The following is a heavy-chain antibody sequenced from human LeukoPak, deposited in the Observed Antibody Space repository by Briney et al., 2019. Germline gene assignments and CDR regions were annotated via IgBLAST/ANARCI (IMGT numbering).Heavy chain of an antibody. J-gene: IGHJ4*02. CDR2: ISGSGGST. CDR1: GFTFSTYA. CDR3: AKDRAYYSDSSGYYLVRAYDY. Sequence: QPGGSLRLSCAAPGFTFSTYAMSWLRQAPGKGLEWVSGISGSGGSTFYSVSVKGRLTIPRDNSKNTLYLQMNSLRAEDTAVYYCAKDRAYYSDSSGYYLVRAYDYWGQGTLVTVSS. V-gene: IGHV3-23*01. D-gene: IGHD3-22*01.